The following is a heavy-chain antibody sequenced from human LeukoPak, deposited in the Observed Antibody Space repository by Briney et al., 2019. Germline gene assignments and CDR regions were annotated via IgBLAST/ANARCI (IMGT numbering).Heavy chain of an antibody. CDR1: GYTFTDYY. V-gene: IGHV1-2*02. CDR2: INPNSGGT. J-gene: IGHJ4*02. D-gene: IGHD3-16*01. CDR3: ARRVWGGNYDLDY. Sequence: ASVKVSCKTSGYTFTDYYMQWVRQAPGQGLEWMGWINPNSGGTNYAQKFQGRVTMTRDTSISTAYMELSRLRSDDTAVYYCARRVWGGNYDLDYWGQGTLVTVSS.